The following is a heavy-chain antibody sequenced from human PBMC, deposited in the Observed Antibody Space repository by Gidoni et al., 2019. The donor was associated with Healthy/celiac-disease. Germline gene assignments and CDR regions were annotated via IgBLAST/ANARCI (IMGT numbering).Heavy chain of an antibody. D-gene: IGHD3-10*01. CDR3: ARDRDDGGWFGVYGMDV. V-gene: IGHV3-30-3*01. J-gene: IGHJ6*02. CDR1: GFPFRSYA. CDR2: ISYDGSNK. Sequence: QVQLVESGGGVVQPGRSLRLSCSASGFPFRSYAMHWVRQAPGKGLEWVAVISYDGSNKYYADSVKGRFTISRDNSKNTLYLQMNSLRAEDTAVYYCARDRDDGGWFGVYGMDVWGQGTTVTVSS.